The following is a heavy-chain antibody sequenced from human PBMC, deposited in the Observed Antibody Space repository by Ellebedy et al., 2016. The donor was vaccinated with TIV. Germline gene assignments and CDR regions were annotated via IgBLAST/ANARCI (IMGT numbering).Heavy chain of an antibody. CDR2: FDPEDGET. D-gene: IGHD5-18*01. Sequence: AASVKVSCKVSGYTLTELSMHWVRQAPGKGLEWMGGFDPEDGETIYAQKLQGRVTMTRNTSISTAYMELSSLRSEDTAVYYCARKGYSYGYDFDYWGQGTLVTVSS. CDR1: GYTLTELS. CDR3: ARKGYSYGYDFDY. J-gene: IGHJ4*02. V-gene: IGHV1-24*01.